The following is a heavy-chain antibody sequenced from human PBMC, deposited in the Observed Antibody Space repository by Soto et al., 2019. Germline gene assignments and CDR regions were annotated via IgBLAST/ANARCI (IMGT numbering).Heavy chain of an antibody. CDR2: ISAYNGNT. Sequence: ASVKVSCKASGYTFTSYGISWVRQAPGQGLEWMGWISAYNGNTNYAQKLQGRVTMTTDTSTDTAYMELSSLRSEDTAVYYCATDIRIQLWLLGHYWGQGTLVTVSS. J-gene: IGHJ4*02. CDR1: GYTFTSYG. V-gene: IGHV1-18*01. D-gene: IGHD5-18*01. CDR3: ATDIRIQLWLLGHY.